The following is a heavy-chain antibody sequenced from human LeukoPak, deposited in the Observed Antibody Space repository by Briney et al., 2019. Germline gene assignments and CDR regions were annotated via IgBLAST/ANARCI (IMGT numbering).Heavy chain of an antibody. D-gene: IGHD2-15*01. CDR3: VRDIASIGSWWFDP. CDR2: NNLNSGDT. CDR1: CDSFSKYY. J-gene: IGHJ5*02. Sequence: ASVKNSCNASCDSFSKYYMHWLRRDTGLVFEWMVSNNLNSGDTYYSPEFQGRVTLTRNTSIKTAYMEMNSLKSDDTAVYYCVRDIASIGSWWFDPWGQGTLIIVSS. V-gene: IGHV1-2*02.